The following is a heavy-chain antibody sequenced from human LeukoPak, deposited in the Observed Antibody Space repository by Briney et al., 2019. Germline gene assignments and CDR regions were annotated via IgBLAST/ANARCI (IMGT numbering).Heavy chain of an antibody. D-gene: IGHD1-26*01. Sequence: GGSLRLSCAASGFTFSSYAMSWVRQAPGKGLEWVSAISGSGGSTYYADSVKGRFTISRDNSKNTLYLQMNSLRAEDTAVYYCAKALSGSYDYYYMDVWGKGTTVTVSS. CDR3: AKALSGSYDYYYMDV. V-gene: IGHV3-23*01. J-gene: IGHJ6*03. CDR2: ISGSGGST. CDR1: GFTFSSYA.